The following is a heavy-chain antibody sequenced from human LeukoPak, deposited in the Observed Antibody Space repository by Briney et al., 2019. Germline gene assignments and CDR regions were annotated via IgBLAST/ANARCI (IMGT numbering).Heavy chain of an antibody. J-gene: IGHJ5*02. D-gene: IGHD3-10*01. CDR1: GGSISSGGYY. V-gene: IGHV4-39*07. CDR3: ARGASQLSYGSGTWWFDP. Sequence: SETLSLTCTVSGGSISSGGYYWSWIRQPPGKGLEWIGEINHSGSTNYNPSLKSRVTISVDTSKNQFSLKLSSVTAADTAVYYCARGASQLSYGSGTWWFDPWGQGTLVTVSS. CDR2: INHSGST.